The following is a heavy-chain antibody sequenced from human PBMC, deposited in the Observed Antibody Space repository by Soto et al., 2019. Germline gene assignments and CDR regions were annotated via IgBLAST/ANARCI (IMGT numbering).Heavy chain of an antibody. Sequence: QLQLQESGPGLVKPSETLSLTCTVSGGSIGSSSYYWGWIRQPPGKGLEWIGSIYYSGSTYYNPSLKSRVTISVDTSKNQFSLKLSSVTAADTAVYYCARHNYDILTGRLYYYYYMDVWGKGTTVTVSS. CDR3: ARHNYDILTGRLYYYYYMDV. V-gene: IGHV4-39*01. CDR1: GGSIGSSSYY. D-gene: IGHD3-9*01. J-gene: IGHJ6*03. CDR2: IYYSGST.